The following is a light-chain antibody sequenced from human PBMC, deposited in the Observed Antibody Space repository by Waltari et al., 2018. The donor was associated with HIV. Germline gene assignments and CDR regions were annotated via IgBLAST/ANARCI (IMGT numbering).Light chain of an antibody. CDR2: DAS. CDR1: QSVSSY. J-gene: IGKJ1*01. V-gene: IGKV3-11*01. Sequence: EIVLTQSPVTLSLSPGERATLSCRASQSVSSYLVWYQQKPGQAPRLLIYDASNRATGIPARFTGSGSGTDVTLTISSLEPEDFAVYYCQQRSTWPPGFGQGTKVEIK. CDR3: QQRSTWPPG.